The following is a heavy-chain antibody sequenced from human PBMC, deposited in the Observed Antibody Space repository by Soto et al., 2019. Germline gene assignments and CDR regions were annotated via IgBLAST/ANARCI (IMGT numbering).Heavy chain of an antibody. D-gene: IGHD2-2*01. Sequence: QVQLVESGGGVVQPGRSLRLSCAASGFTFSSYGMHWVRQAPGKGLEWVAVIWYDGSNKYYADSVKGRFTISRDNSKNTLYLQMNGLRAEDTAVYYCARDFIVVVPAGSMDVWGQVTTVTVSS. CDR2: IWYDGSNK. V-gene: IGHV3-33*01. CDR3: ARDFIVVVPAGSMDV. CDR1: GFTFSSYG. J-gene: IGHJ6*02.